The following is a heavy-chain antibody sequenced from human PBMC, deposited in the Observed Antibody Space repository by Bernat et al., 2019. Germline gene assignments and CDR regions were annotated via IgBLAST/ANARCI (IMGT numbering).Heavy chain of an antibody. CDR3: AKFKGQVLGNYCMNV. D-gene: IGHD6-6*01. CDR2: VSGGGST. J-gene: IGHJ6*03. CDR1: GFSFDTFA. V-gene: IGHV3-23*01. Sequence: QLMESGGGLVQPGGSLRLSCAASGFSFDTFAMAWVRQAPGKGLEWVSTVSGGGSTYYADSVKGRFTISRDNSKKIVYLQMNSPRVDDTAVFYCAKFKGQVLGNYCMNVWGKGTTVTVS.